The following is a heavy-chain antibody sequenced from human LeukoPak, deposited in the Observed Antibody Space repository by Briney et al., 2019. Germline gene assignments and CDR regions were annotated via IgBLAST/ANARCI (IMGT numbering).Heavy chain of an antibody. D-gene: IGHD3-22*01. J-gene: IGHJ4*02. CDR2: ISWNSGSI. CDR3: AKDRDYYDSSGQLDY. V-gene: IGHV3-9*01. CDR1: GFTFDDYA. Sequence: PGGSLRLSCAASGFTFDDYAMHWVRQAPGKGLEWFSGISWNSGSIGYADSVKGRFTISRDNAKNSLYLQMNSLRAEDTALYYCAKDRDYYDSSGQLDYWGQGTLVTVSS.